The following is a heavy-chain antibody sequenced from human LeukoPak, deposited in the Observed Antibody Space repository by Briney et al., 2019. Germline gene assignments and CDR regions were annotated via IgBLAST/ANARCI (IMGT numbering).Heavy chain of an antibody. CDR2: MNPNSGNT. CDR1: GYTFTSYG. V-gene: IGHV1-8*02. D-gene: IGHD6-6*01. J-gene: IGHJ6*03. Sequence: ASVKVSCKASGYTFTSYGISWVRQAPGQGLEWMGWMNPNSGNTGYAQKFQGRVTMTRNTSISTAYMELSSLRSEDTAVYYCARGSAAYSSSSYYYYMDVWAKGPRSPSP. CDR3: ARGSAAYSSSSYYYYMDV.